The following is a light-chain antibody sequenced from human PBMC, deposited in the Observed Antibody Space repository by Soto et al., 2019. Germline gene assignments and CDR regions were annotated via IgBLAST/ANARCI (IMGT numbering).Light chain of an antibody. J-gene: IGKJ1*01. CDR2: GAS. Sequence: VMTQSPAILSVSPGQRANLSCRASQSVGSDLAWYQQKPGQGPRLLIYGASTRATGIPATFSGSGSGTEFTLTISSLQSEDFAVYYCQQYNDWPPGTFGQGTKVDIK. V-gene: IGKV3-15*01. CDR1: QSVGSD. CDR3: QQYNDWPPGT.